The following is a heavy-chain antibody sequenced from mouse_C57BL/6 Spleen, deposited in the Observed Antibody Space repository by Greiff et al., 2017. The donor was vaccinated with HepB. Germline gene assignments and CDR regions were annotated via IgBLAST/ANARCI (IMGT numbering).Heavy chain of an antibody. V-gene: IGHV1-54*01. D-gene: IGHD2-2*01. CDR2: INPGSGGT. Sequence: QVQLQQSGAELVRPGTSVKVSCKASGYAFTNYLLEWVKQRPGQGLEWIGVINPGSGGTNYNEKFKGKATLTADKSSSTAYMQLSSLTSEDSAVYFCARWGLPRYFDVWGTGTTVTVSS. CDR3: ARWGLPRYFDV. J-gene: IGHJ1*03. CDR1: GYAFTNYL.